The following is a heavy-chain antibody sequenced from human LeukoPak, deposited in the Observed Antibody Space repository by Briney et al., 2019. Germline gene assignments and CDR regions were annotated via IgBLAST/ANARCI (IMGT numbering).Heavy chain of an antibody. V-gene: IGHV4-39*07. CDR2: IYYSGST. CDR1: GGSISSSSYF. D-gene: IGHD3/OR15-3a*01. J-gene: IGHJ5*02. Sequence: SETLSLTCTVSGGSISSSSYFWGWIRQPPGTGLEWIGSIYYSGSTYYNLSLKSRVSISVDTSKNQFSLKLSSVTAADTAVYYCARGTRSRSYNWFDPWGQGTLVTVSS. CDR3: ARGTRSRSYNWFDP.